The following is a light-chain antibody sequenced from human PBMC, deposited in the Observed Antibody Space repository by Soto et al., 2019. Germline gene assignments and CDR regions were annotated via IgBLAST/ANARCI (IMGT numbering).Light chain of an antibody. V-gene: IGKV2-28*01. J-gene: IGKJ3*01. CDR2: FGS. CDR1: QSLLHVNGYNY. Sequence: DVVMSQSPLSLPVTPGESASISCRSSQSLLHVNGYNYLDWYVQKPGQSPQLLIYFGSIRASGVPDRFSGRGSATAFTLKISSVEAEDVWVYYCMQDLETPFTFGPGTTVDIQ. CDR3: MQDLETPFT.